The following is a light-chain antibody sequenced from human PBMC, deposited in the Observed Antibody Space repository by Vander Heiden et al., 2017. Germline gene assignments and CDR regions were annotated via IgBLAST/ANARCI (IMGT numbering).Light chain of an antibody. V-gene: IGLV1-47*01. J-gene: IGLJ2*01. CDR1: SSNIGSNY. CDR3: AAWDDSLSAVV. CDR2: RNN. Sequence: QSGLTQPPSAPGTPGRRVSIPCSGSSSNIGSNYVYWYQQLPGTAPELLIYRNNQRHSGVPDRFSGSKSGTSASLAISGLRSEDEADYYCAAWDDSLSAVVFGGGTKLTVL.